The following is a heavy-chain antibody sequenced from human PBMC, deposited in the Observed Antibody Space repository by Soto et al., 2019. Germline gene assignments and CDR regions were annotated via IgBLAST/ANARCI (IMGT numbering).Heavy chain of an antibody. CDR3: ARDKGWYFDY. CDR1: GFTFSSYA. V-gene: IGHV3-30-3*01. D-gene: IGHD6-19*01. CDR2: ISFDGSNK. Sequence: GGSLRLSCAASGFTFSSYAMHWVRQAPGKGLEWVAVISFDGSNKYYADSVKGRFTISRDNSKNTMYLQMNSLRAEDTAVYYCARDKGWYFDYWGQGTLVTVSS. J-gene: IGHJ4*02.